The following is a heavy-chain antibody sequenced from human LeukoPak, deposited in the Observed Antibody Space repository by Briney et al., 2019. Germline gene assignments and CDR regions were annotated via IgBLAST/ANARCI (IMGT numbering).Heavy chain of an antibody. J-gene: IGHJ4*02. CDR2: MNPNSGNT. Sequence: GASVKVSCKASGYAFTSYDINWVRQATGQGLEWMGWMNPNSGNTGYAQKFQGRVTMTRNTSISTAYMELSSLRSEDTAVYYCARLGISSWYYFDYWGQGTLVTVSS. V-gene: IGHV1-8*01. D-gene: IGHD6-13*01. CDR3: ARLGISSWYYFDY. CDR1: GYAFTSYD.